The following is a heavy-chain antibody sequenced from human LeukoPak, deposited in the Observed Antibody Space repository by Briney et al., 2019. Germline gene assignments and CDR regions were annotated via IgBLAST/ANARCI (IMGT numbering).Heavy chain of an antibody. Sequence: SETLSLTCAVYGGSFSGFYWSWIRQPPGKGLEWIGSIYYSGSTYYNPSLKSRVTISVDTSKNQFSLKLSSVTAADTAVYYCARDFNAIFDYWGQGTLVTVSS. CDR1: GGSFSGFY. V-gene: IGHV4-34*01. J-gene: IGHJ4*02. CDR3: ARDFNAIFDY. CDR2: IYYSGST.